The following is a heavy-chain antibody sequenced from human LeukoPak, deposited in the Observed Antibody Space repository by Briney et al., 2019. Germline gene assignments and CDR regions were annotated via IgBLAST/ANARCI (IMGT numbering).Heavy chain of an antibody. D-gene: IGHD6-19*01. CDR3: ARAMYSSGWYFDY. CDR2: IHYSGST. J-gene: IGHJ4*02. Sequence: SETLSLTCTVSAGSITSYYWNWIRQPPGKGLEWIGYIHYSGSTNYNPSLKSRVTISVDTSKNQFSLKLTSVTAADTAVYYCARAMYSSGWYFDYWGQGTLVTASS. V-gene: IGHV4-59*01. CDR1: AGSITSYY.